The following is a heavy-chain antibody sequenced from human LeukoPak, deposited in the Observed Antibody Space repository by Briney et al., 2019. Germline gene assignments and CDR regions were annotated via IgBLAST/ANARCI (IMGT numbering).Heavy chain of an antibody. CDR1: GFTFSGSA. V-gene: IGHV3-73*01. CDR2: IRSKANSYAT. J-gene: IGHJ4*02. CDR3: ARGLESAVSFDY. Sequence: GGSLKLSCAASGFTFSGSAMHWVRQASGKGLEWVGRIRSKANSYATAYAASVKGRFTISRDNAKNSLYLQMNSLRAEDTAVYYCARGLESAVSFDYWGQGTLATVSS.